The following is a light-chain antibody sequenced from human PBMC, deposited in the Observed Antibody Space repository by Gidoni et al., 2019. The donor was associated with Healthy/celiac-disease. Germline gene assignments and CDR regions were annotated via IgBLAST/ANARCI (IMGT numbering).Light chain of an antibody. CDR1: QSVSSSY. J-gene: IGKJ1*01. CDR2: GAS. Sequence: IVLTPSPGTLSLSPGERATLSCRASQSVSSSYLAWYQQKPGQAPRLLIYGASSRATGIPDRFSGSGSGTDFTLTISRLEPEDFAVYYCQQYGSSPTWTFXXXTKVEIK. CDR3: QQYGSSPTWT. V-gene: IGKV3-20*01.